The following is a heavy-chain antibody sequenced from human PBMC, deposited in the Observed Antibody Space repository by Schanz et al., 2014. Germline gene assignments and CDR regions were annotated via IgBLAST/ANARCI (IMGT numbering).Heavy chain of an antibody. V-gene: IGHV3-30*18. D-gene: IGHD3-22*01. CDR3: AKSYDTSGYSGFDY. J-gene: IGHJ4*02. Sequence: QVQLVESGGGVVQPGRSLRLSCAASGFTFSTCAMHWVRQAPGKGLEWVAVISYHGSERYYADSVKGRFTISRDNSKNTLYLQMNSLRTEDTAVYFCAKSYDTSGYSGFDYWGQGTLVTVSS. CDR2: ISYHGSER. CDR1: GFTFSTCA.